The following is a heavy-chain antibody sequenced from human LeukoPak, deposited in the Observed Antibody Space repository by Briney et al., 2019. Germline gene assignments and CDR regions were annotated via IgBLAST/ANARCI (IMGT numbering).Heavy chain of an antibody. D-gene: IGHD6-25*01. V-gene: IGHV1-8*03. CDR1: GYTSTNYH. CDR2: MNPNNGGS. Sequence: ASVKVSCKASGYTSTNYHINWVRQATGQGLEWMGWMNPNNGGSGYAQKFQGRVTITRDTSISTSYMELRSLRSDDTAVYFCARTTSFTASGYDYWGQGTLVTVSS. J-gene: IGHJ4*02. CDR3: ARTTSFTASGYDY.